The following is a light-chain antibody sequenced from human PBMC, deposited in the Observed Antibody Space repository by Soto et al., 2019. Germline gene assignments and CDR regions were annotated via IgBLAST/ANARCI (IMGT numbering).Light chain of an antibody. J-gene: IGLJ1*01. Sequence: QSALTQPASVSGSPGQSSTISCTDPSSDVGGYNYVSWYQHHPGKAPKLLIYDVSNRPSGVSNRFSGSKSDNTASLTISGLQPEDEADYYCSSYTTSNTRQIVFGTGTKVTVL. V-gene: IGLV2-14*03. CDR3: SSYTTSNTRQIV. CDR1: SSDVGGYNY. CDR2: DVS.